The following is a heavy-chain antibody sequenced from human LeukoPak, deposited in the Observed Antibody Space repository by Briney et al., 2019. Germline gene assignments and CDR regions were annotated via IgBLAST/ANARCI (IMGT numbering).Heavy chain of an antibody. CDR3: ARGSRVTMIVVVPPGWFDP. CDR1: GGSFSGYY. V-gene: IGHV4-34*01. CDR2: INHSGST. D-gene: IGHD3-22*01. Sequence: MPSETLSLTCAVYGGSFSGYYWSWIRQPPGKGLEWIGEINHSGSTNYNPSLKSRVTISVDTSKNRFSLKLSSVTAADTAVYYCARGSRVTMIVVVPPGWFDPWGQGTLVTVSS. J-gene: IGHJ5*02.